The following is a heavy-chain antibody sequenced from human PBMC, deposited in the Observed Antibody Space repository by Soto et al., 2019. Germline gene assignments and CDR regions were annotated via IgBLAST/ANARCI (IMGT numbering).Heavy chain of an antibody. CDR1: GFTFSSYS. Sequence: GGSLRLSCAASGFTFSSYSMNWVRQAPGKGLEWVSYISSSSSTIYYADSVKGRFTISRDNAKNSLYLQMNSLRDEDTAVYYCARDHDYXDSSGYPQSYYYYGMDVWGQGTTVTVSS. CDR3: ARDHDYXDSSGYPQSYYYYGMDV. V-gene: IGHV3-48*02. J-gene: IGHJ6*02. D-gene: IGHD3-22*01. CDR2: ISSSSSTI.